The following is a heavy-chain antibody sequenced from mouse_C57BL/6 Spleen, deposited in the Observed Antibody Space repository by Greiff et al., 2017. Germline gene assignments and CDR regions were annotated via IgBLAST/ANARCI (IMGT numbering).Heavy chain of an antibody. CDR2: IDPSDSYT. J-gene: IGHJ2*01. Sequence: QVQLQQPGAELVRPGTSVKLSCKASGYTFTSYWMHWVKQRPGQGLEWIGVIDPSDSYTNYNQKFKGKATLTVDTSSSTAYMQLSSLTSEDSAVYYCARGHQGNYFDDWGQGTTLTVSS. V-gene: IGHV1-59*01. CDR1: GYTFTSYW. D-gene: IGHD3-1*01. CDR3: ARGHQGNYFDD.